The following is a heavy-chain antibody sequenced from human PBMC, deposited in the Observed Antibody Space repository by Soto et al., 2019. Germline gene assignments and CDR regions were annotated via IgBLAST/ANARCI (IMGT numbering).Heavy chain of an antibody. CDR3: ARLRGYYDRSGLEDAFDI. Sequence: PSETLSLTCAAYGGSISGYFWSWIRQPPGKGLEWIGEINHSGSTNYNPSLKSRVTISVDTSKSRISLKLSSVTAADTAVYYCARLRGYYDRSGLEDAFDIWGPGTTVTVSS. CDR1: GGSISGYF. CDR2: INHSGST. V-gene: IGHV4-34*01. J-gene: IGHJ3*02. D-gene: IGHD3-22*01.